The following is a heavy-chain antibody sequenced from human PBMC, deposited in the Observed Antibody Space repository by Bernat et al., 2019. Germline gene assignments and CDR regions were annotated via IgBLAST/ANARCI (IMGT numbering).Heavy chain of an antibody. CDR2: ISGSGGST. CDR1: GFTFSSYA. D-gene: IGHD3-3*01. V-gene: IGHV3-23*01. CDR3: AKDFYDFWSGYSSAFDI. J-gene: IGHJ3*02. Sequence: EVQLLESGGGLVQPGGSLRLSCAASGFTFSSYAMSWVRQAPGKRLQWVSAISGSGGSTYYADSVKGRFTISRDKSKNTLYLQMNSMRAEDTAVYYCAKDFYDFWSGYSSAFDIWGQGTMVTVSS.